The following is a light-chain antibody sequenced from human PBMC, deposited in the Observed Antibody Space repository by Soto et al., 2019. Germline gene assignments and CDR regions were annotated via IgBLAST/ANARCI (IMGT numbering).Light chain of an antibody. CDR3: LQALQTSIT. CDR1: QSLLHSNGYNY. CDR2: LGS. J-gene: IGKJ5*01. V-gene: IGKV2-28*01. Sequence: DIVMTQSPLSLPVTPGEPASISCRSSQSLLHSNGYNYLDWYLQKPGQSPQILIYLGSNRASGVHDRFSGSGSGTDFTLKISRVEAEDVGVYFCLQALQTSITFGQGTRLEIK.